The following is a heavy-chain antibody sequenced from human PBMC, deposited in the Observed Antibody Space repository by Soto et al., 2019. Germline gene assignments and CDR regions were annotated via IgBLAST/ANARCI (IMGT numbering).Heavy chain of an antibody. Sequence: SVKVSCKASGGTFSIYAISCVGRAPGQGLEWMGGIIPIFGTANYAQKFQGRVTITADESTSTAYMELSSLRSEDTAVYYCARAYYYDSSGYYWDHWGRGTLVTVSS. V-gene: IGHV1-69*13. J-gene: IGHJ4*02. CDR3: ARAYYYDSSGYYWDH. CDR1: GGTFSIYA. CDR2: IIPIFGTA. D-gene: IGHD3-22*01.